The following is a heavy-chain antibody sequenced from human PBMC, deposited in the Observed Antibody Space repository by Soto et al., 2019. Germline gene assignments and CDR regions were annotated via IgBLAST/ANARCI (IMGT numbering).Heavy chain of an antibody. V-gene: IGHV1-46*01. J-gene: IGHJ4*02. CDR3: ARDPLVRHRIAAAGNGIDY. CDR2: INPSGGST. CDR1: GYTFTSYY. D-gene: IGHD6-13*01. Sequence: GASVKVSCKASGYTFTSYYMHWVRQAPGQGLEWMGIINPSGGSTSYAQKFQGRVTMTRDTSTSTVYMELSSLRSEDTAVYYCARDPLVRHRIAAAGNGIDYWGQGTLVTVSS.